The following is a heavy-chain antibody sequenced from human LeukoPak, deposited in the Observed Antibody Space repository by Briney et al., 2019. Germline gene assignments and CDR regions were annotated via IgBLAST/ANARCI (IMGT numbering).Heavy chain of an antibody. D-gene: IGHD3-10*01. CDR1: GGSISSYY. J-gene: IGHJ4*02. Sequence: SETLSLTCTVSGGSISSYYWSWIRQPPGKGLEWIGEINHSGSTNYNPSLRSRVTISVDTSKNQFSLKLSSVTAADTAVYYCARLRGLSTVDYWGQGTLVTVSS. CDR3: ARLRGLSTVDY. CDR2: INHSGST. V-gene: IGHV4-34*01.